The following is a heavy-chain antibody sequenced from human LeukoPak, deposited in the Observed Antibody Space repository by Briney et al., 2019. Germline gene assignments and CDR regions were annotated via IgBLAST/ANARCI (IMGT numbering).Heavy chain of an antibody. CDR3: ARDGLSSGWLQDY. CDR2: IWYDGSSK. D-gene: IGHD6-19*01. V-gene: IGHV3-33*01. CDR1: GFTFSSYG. Sequence: GGSLRLSCAASGFTFSSYGMHWVRQAPGKGLEWVAVIWYDGSSKYYADSVKGRFTISRDNSKNTLYLQMNSLRAEDTAVYYCARDGLSSGWLQDYWGQGTLVTVSS. J-gene: IGHJ4*02.